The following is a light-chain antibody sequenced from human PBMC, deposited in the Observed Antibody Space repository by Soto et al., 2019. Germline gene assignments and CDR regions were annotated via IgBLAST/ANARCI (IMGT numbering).Light chain of an antibody. CDR2: EDS. Sequence: QSALTQPPSVSGSPGQSITISCTGTSSNVGGYYYVSWYQQHPGTAPKLMIYEDSNRPSGVSKRFSGSKSGTAASLTIAGLQAEDAADYYCSSYTSRSTLLVFGGGTKLTVL. J-gene: IGLJ2*01. V-gene: IGLV2-14*01. CDR3: SSYTSRSTLLV. CDR1: SSNVGGYYY.